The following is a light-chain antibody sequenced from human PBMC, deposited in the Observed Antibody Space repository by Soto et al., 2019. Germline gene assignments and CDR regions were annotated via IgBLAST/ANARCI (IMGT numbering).Light chain of an antibody. CDR2: EVN. J-gene: IGLJ3*02. CDR3: CSYAGSDTWA. V-gene: IGLV2-23*02. CDR1: RSDVGNYNL. Sequence: QSALTQPASVSGSPGQSITISCTGTRSDVGNYNLVSWYQQHPGKAPKLMIYEVNKRPSGVSNRFSGSKSGNTASLTISGLQAEDAADYYCCSYAGSDTWAFGGGTKLTVL.